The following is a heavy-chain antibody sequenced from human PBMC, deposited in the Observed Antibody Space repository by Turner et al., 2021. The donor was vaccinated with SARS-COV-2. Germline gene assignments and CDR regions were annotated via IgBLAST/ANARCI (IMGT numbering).Heavy chain of an antibody. Sequence: EVQLLESGGGLVQPGGSLRLPCAASGFTFNNFARSWVRQAPGKGLEWFSAINGTGHVTHYVDSVKGRFTISRDSSKNTLYLQMNSLRVEDTAIYYCAKCVTTCQTKGLDNWGQGTLVTVSS. V-gene: IGHV3-23*01. CDR2: INGTGHVT. D-gene: IGHD1-26*01. J-gene: IGHJ4*02. CDR1: GFTFNNFA. CDR3: AKCVTTCQTKGLDN.